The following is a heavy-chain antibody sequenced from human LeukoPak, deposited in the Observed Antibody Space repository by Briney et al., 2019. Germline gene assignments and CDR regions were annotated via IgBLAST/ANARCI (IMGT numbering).Heavy chain of an antibody. CDR2: INPSGGST. CDR3: ARAASYCGGDCYQPYYYYYGMDV. D-gene: IGHD2-21*02. V-gene: IGHV1-46*01. CDR1: GYTFTSYY. Sequence: ASVKVSCKASGYTFTSYYMHWVRQAPGQGLEWMGIINPSGGSTSDAQKFQGRVTMTRDTSTSTVYMELSSLRSEDTAVYYCARAASYCGGDCYQPYYYYYGMDVWGQGTTVTVSS. J-gene: IGHJ6*02.